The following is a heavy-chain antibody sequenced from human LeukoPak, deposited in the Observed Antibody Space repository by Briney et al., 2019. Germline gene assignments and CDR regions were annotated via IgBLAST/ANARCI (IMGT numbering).Heavy chain of an antibody. Sequence: GASVKVSFKASGYTFTSYGISWVRQAPGQGVEWMGWISAYNGNTNYAQKLQGRVTITTDTSTSTAHMELRSLRSDDTAVYYCASQNSGPLDYWGQGTLVTVSS. J-gene: IGHJ4*02. D-gene: IGHD3-10*01. CDR3: ASQNSGPLDY. CDR2: ISAYNGNT. V-gene: IGHV1-18*01. CDR1: GYTFTSYG.